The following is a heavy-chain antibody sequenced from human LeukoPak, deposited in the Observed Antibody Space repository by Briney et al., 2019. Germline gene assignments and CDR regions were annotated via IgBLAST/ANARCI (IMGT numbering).Heavy chain of an antibody. CDR3: ARGVYYFDY. Sequence: GGSLRLSCAASGFTFSSYSMNWVRQAPGKGLERVSYISSSSTIYYADSVKGRFTISRDNAKNSLYLQMNSLRAEDTAVYYCARGVYYFDYWGQGTLVTVSS. D-gene: IGHD2-8*01. CDR1: GFTFSSYS. CDR2: ISSSSTI. V-gene: IGHV3-48*01. J-gene: IGHJ4*02.